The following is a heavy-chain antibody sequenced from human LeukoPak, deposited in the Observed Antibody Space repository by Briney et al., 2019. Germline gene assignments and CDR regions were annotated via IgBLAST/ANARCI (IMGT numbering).Heavy chain of an antibody. CDR1: GYTFINYW. CDR3: ARRVDWYFDL. Sequence: GESLKISCAASGYTFINYWIGWVRQMPGKGLEWMGNIFPDDSDATYSPSFQGHVTLSADKSISTAYLHWSSLKASDTAIYYCARRVDWYFDLWGRGTLVTVSS. CDR2: IFPDDSDA. J-gene: IGHJ2*01. V-gene: IGHV5-51*01.